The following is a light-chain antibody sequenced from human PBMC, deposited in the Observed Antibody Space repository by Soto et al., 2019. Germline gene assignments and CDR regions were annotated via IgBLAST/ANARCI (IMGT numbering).Light chain of an antibody. J-gene: IGKJ1*01. CDR3: QQRSNWPRT. Sequence: EIVLTQSPATLSLSPGERATLSCRASQSVRSYLAWYQQKPGQAPRLLIYDASNRATGIPARFSGSGSGTDFTLTISSLEPEEFAVYYCQQRSNWPRTFGQGTKVDIK. V-gene: IGKV3-11*01. CDR2: DAS. CDR1: QSVRSY.